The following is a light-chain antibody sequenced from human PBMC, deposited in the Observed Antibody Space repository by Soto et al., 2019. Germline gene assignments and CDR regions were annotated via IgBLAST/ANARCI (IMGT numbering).Light chain of an antibody. Sequence: EIVLTQSPATLSLSPGERATLSCRASQSVGTYFAWYQQKPGQAPRLLIYDSSNRATGIPARFSGSGSGTDFTLTISSLEPEDFAVYYCQQRRDWPSTFGGGTKVEIK. CDR3: QQRRDWPST. CDR1: QSVGTY. J-gene: IGKJ4*01. V-gene: IGKV3-11*01. CDR2: DSS.